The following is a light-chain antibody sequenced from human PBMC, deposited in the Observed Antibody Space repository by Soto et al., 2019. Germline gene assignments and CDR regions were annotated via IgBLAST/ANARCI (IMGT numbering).Light chain of an antibody. CDR2: EGN. V-gene: IGLV1-44*01. Sequence: QSVLTQPPSASGTPGQRVTISCSGGSSNIGGNTVNWYRQVPGTAPKLIIYEGNKRPSGVSNRFSGSKSANTASLTISGLRAEDEADYYCCSSASRTTPVVFGGGTKLTVL. J-gene: IGLJ2*01. CDR1: SSNIGGNT. CDR3: CSSASRTTPVV.